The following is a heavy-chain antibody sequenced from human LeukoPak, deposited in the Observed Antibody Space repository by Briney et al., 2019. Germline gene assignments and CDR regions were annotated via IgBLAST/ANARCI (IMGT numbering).Heavy chain of an antibody. J-gene: IGHJ6*03. D-gene: IGHD5-12*01. V-gene: IGHV1-2*02. CDR2: INPNSGGT. Sequence: ASVKVSCKASGYTFTGYYMHWVRQAPGQGLEWMGWINPNSGGTNYAQKFQGRVTMTRDTSISTAYMELSRLRSDDTAVYYCARGPLVATTVGYYYYYMDVWGKGTTVTIS. CDR1: GYTFTGYY. CDR3: ARGPLVATTVGYYYYYMDV.